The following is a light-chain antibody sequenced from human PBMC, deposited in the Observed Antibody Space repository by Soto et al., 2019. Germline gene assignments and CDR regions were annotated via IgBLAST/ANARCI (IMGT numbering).Light chain of an antibody. J-gene: IGLJ1*01. Sequence: QSVLTQPASVSGSRGQSMTMSCTGSGRDIGAYNYVSWYQQHPGKAPKLIIYEVENRPSGVSNRFSASKSAFTASLTISGLQAEDEADYYCSSYTTSYFYVFGPGTKSPS. CDR3: SSYTTSYFYV. CDR1: GRDIGAYNY. V-gene: IGLV2-14*01. CDR2: EVE.